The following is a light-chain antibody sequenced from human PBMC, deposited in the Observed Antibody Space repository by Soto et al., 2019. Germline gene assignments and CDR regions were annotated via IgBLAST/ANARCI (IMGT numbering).Light chain of an antibody. CDR3: QQYNSAWT. CDR2: TAS. J-gene: IGKJ1*01. Sequence: DIQMTQSPSTLSASVGDRVTITCRASQSGSSWLAWYQQKPGKAPNLLIYTASSLESGVPSRFSGSGSGTEFTLTISSLQPDDFATYYCQQYNSAWTFGQGTTVEIK. V-gene: IGKV1-5*03. CDR1: QSGSSW.